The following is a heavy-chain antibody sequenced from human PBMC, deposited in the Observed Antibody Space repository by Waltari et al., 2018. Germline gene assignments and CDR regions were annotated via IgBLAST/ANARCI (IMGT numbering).Heavy chain of an antibody. Sequence: EVHLVESGGGWVQPGGSLNLHCAAPGFTFSDFTMYWVRQSSGKGLEWVGHIRSKANNYATGNAASVKGRFTVSRDDSKNTAYLQMNSLRTEDTAIYYCTNFMSGWGQGTTVTVSS. V-gene: IGHV3-73*02. CDR3: TNFMSG. CDR2: IRSKANNYAT. J-gene: IGHJ6*02. D-gene: IGHD3-10*01. CDR1: GFTFSDFT.